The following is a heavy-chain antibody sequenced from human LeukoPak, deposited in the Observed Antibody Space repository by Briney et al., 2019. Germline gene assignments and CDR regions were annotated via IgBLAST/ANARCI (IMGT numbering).Heavy chain of an antibody. V-gene: IGHV3-23*01. J-gene: IGHJ4*02. CDR3: AGSSWNTREEDY. CDR1: GFTFSSYA. D-gene: IGHD1/OR15-1a*01. CDR2: ISGSGGST. Sequence: GGSLRLSCAASGFTFSSYAMSWVRQAPGKGLEWVSAISGSGGSTYYADSVKGRFTISRDNSKNTLYLQMNSLRAGDTAVYYCAGSSWNTREEDYWGQGTLVAVSS.